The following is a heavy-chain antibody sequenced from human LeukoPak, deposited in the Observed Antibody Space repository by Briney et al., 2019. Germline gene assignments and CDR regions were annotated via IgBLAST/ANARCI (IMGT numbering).Heavy chain of an antibody. CDR3: ARGLAITTFLDH. D-gene: IGHD3-22*01. V-gene: IGHV3-30*03. Sequence: GGSLRLSCAASGFTFSSYGMHWVRQAPGKGLEWVAVISFDGDNKYYTDSVKGRFTISRGNSKNTLYLQMNSLRLEDTAAYHCARGLAITTFLDHWGQGTLVTVSS. J-gene: IGHJ4*02. CDR1: GFTFSSYG. CDR2: ISFDGDNK.